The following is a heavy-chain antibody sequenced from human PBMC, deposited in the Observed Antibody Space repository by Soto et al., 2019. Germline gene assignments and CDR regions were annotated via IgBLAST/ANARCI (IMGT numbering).Heavy chain of an antibody. J-gene: IGHJ5*02. V-gene: IGHV1-18*01. D-gene: IGHD3-3*01. Sequence: QVQLVQSGAEVKKPGASVKVSCKASGYNFNIYGINWVRQAPGQGLELMGWISAYDGKTTYAEKFQGRVTMTTDASTCTASMELRSLRSDDSAVYYCARDPHEYWTSYWFDLWGQGTLVTVSS. CDR3: ARDPHEYWTSYWFDL. CDR1: GYNFNIYG. CDR2: ISAYDGKT.